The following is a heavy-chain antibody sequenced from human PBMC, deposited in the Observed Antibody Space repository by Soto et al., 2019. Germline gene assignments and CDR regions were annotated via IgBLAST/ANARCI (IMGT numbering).Heavy chain of an antibody. D-gene: IGHD3-10*01. Sequence: GGSLRLSCAASGFSFRNAWMSWVRQAPGKGLEWVGRFKSKTDGGTTDYAAPVKGRFTISRDDSKNTLYLQMNSLKTEDTAVYYCTTDCYLAPVWFGKRCGAFDIWGQGTMVTVSS. CDR3: TTDCYLAPVWFGKRCGAFDI. V-gene: IGHV3-15*01. CDR2: FKSKTDGGTT. CDR1: GFSFRNAW. J-gene: IGHJ3*02.